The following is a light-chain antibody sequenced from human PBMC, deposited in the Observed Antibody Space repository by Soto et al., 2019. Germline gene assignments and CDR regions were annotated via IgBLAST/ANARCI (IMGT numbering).Light chain of an antibody. J-gene: IGKJ1*01. Sequence: DIQMTQSPSTLSASVGDRVTISCRASQSIGTWLAWYQQKPGKAPKVLIYDASSLESGVPSRFTGSGSGTEFTLTISSLQPDDFATYYCQQYNTYSFGQGTKVEIK. V-gene: IGKV1-5*01. CDR2: DAS. CDR1: QSIGTW. CDR3: QQYNTYS.